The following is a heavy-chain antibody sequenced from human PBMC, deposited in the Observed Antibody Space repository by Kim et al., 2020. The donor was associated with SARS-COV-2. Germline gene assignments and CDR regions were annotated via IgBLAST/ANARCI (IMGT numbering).Heavy chain of an antibody. D-gene: IGHD3-10*01. CDR1: GFIIRTYW. J-gene: IGHJ4*02. CDR3: MRDPGHY. V-gene: IGHV3-7*01. Sequence: GGSLRLSCVASGFIIRTYWMTWVRQPPGKGLEWVGNIKEDGSEAYYADSVKGRFTISRDNAKNSLYLQMNSLRAEDTAVYYFMRDPGHYWGQGTLVIVSS. CDR2: IKEDGSEA.